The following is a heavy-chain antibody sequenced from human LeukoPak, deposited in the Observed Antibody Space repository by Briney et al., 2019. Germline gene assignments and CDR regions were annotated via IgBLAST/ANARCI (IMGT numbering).Heavy chain of an antibody. J-gene: IGHJ3*02. CDR1: GDSIGSYY. CDR2: IHYSGST. CDR3: ARQGPGGRAFDI. D-gene: IGHD2-8*02. Sequence: PSETLSLTCTVSGDSIGSYYWSWIRQPPGRGLGWIGYIHYSGSTNYNPSLKSRVTISVDTSKNQFSLKMTSVTAADTAVYYCARQGPGGRAFDIWGQGTTVTVSS. V-gene: IGHV4-59*08.